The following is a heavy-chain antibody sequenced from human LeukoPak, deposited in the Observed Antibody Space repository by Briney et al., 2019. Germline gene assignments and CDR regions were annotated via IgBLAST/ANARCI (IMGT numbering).Heavy chain of an antibody. J-gene: IGHJ1*01. Sequence: AGGSLRLSCAASGFTFSSYCMHWVRQAPGKGLEWVARIKNDGSNKYYADSVKGRFTIYRDNSKNTLYLQMNSLRAEDTAVYYCARGYSGSYYTEYFQHWGQGTLVTVSS. V-gene: IGHV3-33*08. D-gene: IGHD1-26*01. CDR3: ARGYSGSYYTEYFQH. CDR1: GFTFSSYC. CDR2: IKNDGSNK.